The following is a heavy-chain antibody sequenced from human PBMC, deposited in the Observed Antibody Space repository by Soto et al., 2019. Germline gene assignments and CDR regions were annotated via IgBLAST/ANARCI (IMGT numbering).Heavy chain of an antibody. D-gene: IGHD1-1*01. CDR2: TSTYNGNT. J-gene: IGHJ5*02. Sequence: ASVKVSCKTSGYTFTKYGINWVRQAPGQGLEWMGWTSTYNGNTKYAPKLQGRVTMTTDTSTNTAYMELRSLRSDDTAVYYCARVPNPNDDDSDKNNWFDPWGQGTLVTVSS. V-gene: IGHV1-18*01. CDR3: ARVPNPNDDDSDKNNWFDP. CDR1: GYTFTKYG.